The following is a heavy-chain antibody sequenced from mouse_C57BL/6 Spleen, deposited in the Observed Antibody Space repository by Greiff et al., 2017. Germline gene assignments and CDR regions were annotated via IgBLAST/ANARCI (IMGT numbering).Heavy chain of an antibody. CDR1: GYSFTSYY. CDR3: AREDYGSSYGDYFDY. D-gene: IGHD1-1*01. CDR2: IYPGSGNT. V-gene: IGHV1-66*01. Sequence: VQLQQSGPELVKPGASVKISCKASGYSFTSYYIHWVKQRPGQGLEWIGWIYPGSGNTKYNEKFKGKATLTADTSSSTAYMQLSSLTSEDSAVYYCAREDYGSSYGDYFDYWGQGTTLTVSS. J-gene: IGHJ2*01.